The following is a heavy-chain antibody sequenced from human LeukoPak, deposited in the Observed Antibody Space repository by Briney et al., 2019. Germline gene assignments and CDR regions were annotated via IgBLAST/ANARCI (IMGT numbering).Heavy chain of an antibody. CDR1: GFTFSSYA. J-gene: IGHJ6*02. CDR3: AKVCSGSYRSYYYYGMDV. Sequence: GGSLRLSCAASGFTFSSYAMSWVRQAPGKGLEWISAISGSGGSTYYADSVKGRFTISRDNSKNTLYLQMNSLRAEDTAVYYCAKVCSGSYRSYYYYGMDVWGQGTTVTVSS. V-gene: IGHV3-23*01. CDR2: ISGSGGST. D-gene: IGHD3-10*02.